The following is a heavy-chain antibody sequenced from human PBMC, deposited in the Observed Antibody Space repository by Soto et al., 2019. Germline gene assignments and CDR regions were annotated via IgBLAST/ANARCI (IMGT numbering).Heavy chain of an antibody. CDR3: ARTRIQVWLQTYHYFYGMDV. J-gene: IGHJ6*02. CDR2: IYYSGST. Sequence: SETLSLTCTVSGGSISSYYWSWIRQPPGKGLEWIGYIYYSGSTNYNPSLKSRVTISVDTSKNQFSLKLRSVTAADTALYYCARTRIQVWLQTYHYFYGMDVWGQGTTVTVPS. V-gene: IGHV4-59*12. CDR1: GGSISSYY. D-gene: IGHD5-18*01.